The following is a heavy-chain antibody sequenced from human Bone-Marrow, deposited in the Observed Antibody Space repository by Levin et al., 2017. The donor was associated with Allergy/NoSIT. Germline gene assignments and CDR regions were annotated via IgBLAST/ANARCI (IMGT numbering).Heavy chain of an antibody. CDR3: AKVKEVAGGTSFDY. D-gene: IGHD6-13*01. CDR1: GFIFSSYG. CDR2: ISNDGSIK. Sequence: GGSLRLSCAASGFIFSSYGMHWVRQAPGKGLEWVAVISNDGSIKHYVDSVKGRFTISRDNSKNTVYLQMNSLRAEDTAVYYCAKVKEVAGGTSFDYWGQGTLVTVSS. V-gene: IGHV3-30*18. J-gene: IGHJ4*02.